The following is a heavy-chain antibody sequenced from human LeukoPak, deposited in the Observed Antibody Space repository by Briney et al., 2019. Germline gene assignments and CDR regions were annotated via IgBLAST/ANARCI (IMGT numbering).Heavy chain of an antibody. CDR3: ARFGSSSGNWFDP. V-gene: IGHV1-69*02. D-gene: IGHD2-2*01. CDR2: VIPILGIA. J-gene: IGHJ5*02. Sequence: ASVTVSCKASGYTFTGYYMHWVRQAPGQGLEWMGRVIPILGIANYAQKFQGRVTITADKSTSTAYMELSSLRSEDTAVYYCARFGSSSGNWFDPWGQGTLVTVSS. CDR1: GYTFTGYY.